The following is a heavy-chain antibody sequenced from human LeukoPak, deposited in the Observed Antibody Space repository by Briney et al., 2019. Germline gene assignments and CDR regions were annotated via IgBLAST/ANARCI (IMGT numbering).Heavy chain of an antibody. Sequence: GGPLRLSCAASGFSFNSDWMDWVRQAPGKGLEWVANIKHDESEKNYLDSVEGRFTISRDNAQNSLYLQMNGLRVEDTAVYYCTRRLDDWGQGTLVTVSS. CDR1: GFSFNSDW. D-gene: IGHD3-16*01. J-gene: IGHJ4*02. CDR3: TRRLDD. CDR2: IKHDESEK. V-gene: IGHV3-7*01.